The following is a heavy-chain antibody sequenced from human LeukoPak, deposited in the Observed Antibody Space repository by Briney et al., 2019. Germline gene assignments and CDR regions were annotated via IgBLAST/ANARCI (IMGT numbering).Heavy chain of an antibody. J-gene: IGHJ3*02. CDR3: ASDDYGDLVNAFDI. CDR1: GGSFSGYY. D-gene: IGHD4-17*01. V-gene: IGHV4-34*01. Sequence: SSETLSLTCAVYGGSFSGYYWSWIRQPPGKGLEWIGEINHSGGTNYNPSLKSRVTISLDTSKNHLSLKLTSVTAADTAVYYCASDDYGDLVNAFDIWGQGTMVTVSS. CDR2: INHSGGT.